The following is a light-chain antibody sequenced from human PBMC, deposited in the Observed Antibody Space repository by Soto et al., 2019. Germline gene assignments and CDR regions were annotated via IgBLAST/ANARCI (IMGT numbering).Light chain of an antibody. J-gene: IGKJ4*01. Sequence: EIVLSQSPGTLSSSPGERITLSCRASHSFSSSLLAWYQQKPGQAPRLLIYGTSTRAPGIPDRFSGSGSSTDFTLTISRLEPEDFAVYYCQHFGASPPGSFGGGTRVQIK. V-gene: IGKV3-20*01. CDR2: GTS. CDR1: HSFSSSL. CDR3: QHFGASPPGS.